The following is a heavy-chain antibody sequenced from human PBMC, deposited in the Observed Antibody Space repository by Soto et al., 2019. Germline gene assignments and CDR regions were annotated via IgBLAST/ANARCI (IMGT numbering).Heavy chain of an antibody. V-gene: IGHV4-59*08. J-gene: IGHJ5*02. CDR2: IYYSGST. CDR3: ARYYYGSGSYYNANWFDP. CDR1: GGSISSYY. Sequence: PSETLSLTCTVSGGSISSYYWSWIRQPPGKGLEWIGYIYYSGSTNYNPSLKSRVTISVDTSKNQFSLKLSSVTAADTAVYYCARYYYGSGSYYNANWFDPWGQGTLVTVSS. D-gene: IGHD3-10*01.